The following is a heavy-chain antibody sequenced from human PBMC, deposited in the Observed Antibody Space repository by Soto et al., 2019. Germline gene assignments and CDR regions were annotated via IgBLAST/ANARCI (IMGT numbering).Heavy chain of an antibody. CDR3: AGGESNDYDGFDV. D-gene: IGHD4-17*01. CDR2: IKQDGSEQ. V-gene: IGHV3-7*01. J-gene: IGHJ3*01. CDR1: EFSFEKYY. Sequence: GGTLRLSCAASEFSFEKYYMTWVRHPPGKGPEWLAKIKQDGSEQNDVASVKDRLTISKQNANNSHYPQMNNLGAQDTAVYFCAGGESNDYDGFDVWGQGTMVTVSS.